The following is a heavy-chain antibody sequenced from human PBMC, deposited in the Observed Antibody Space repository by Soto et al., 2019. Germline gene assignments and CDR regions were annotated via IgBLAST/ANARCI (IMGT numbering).Heavy chain of an antibody. Sequence: PSETLSLTCTVSGGSISSYYWSWIRQPPGKGLEWIGYIYYSGSTNYNPSLKSRVTISVDTSKYQFSLKLSSVTAADTAVYYCARGPLGDTDYWGQGTLVTVSS. CDR2: IYYSGST. CDR3: ARGPLGDTDY. CDR1: GGSISSYY. V-gene: IGHV4-59*01. J-gene: IGHJ4*02.